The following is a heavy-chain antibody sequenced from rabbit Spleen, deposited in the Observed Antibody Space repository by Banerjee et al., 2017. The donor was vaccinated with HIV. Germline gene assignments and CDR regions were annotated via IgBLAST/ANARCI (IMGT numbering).Heavy chain of an antibody. D-gene: IGHD1-1*01. V-gene: IGHV1S45*01. CDR2: IDTNDGDT. CDR3: ARNYVNAFDP. J-gene: IGHJ2*01. CDR1: GFSFSSNW. Sequence: QQQLVDSGGGLVQPGGTLTLTCTVSGFSFSSNWICWVRQAPGKGLEWIACIDTNDGDTDYANWPKGRFTISKTSSTTVTLQMTSLTAADTATYFCARNYVNAFDPWGPGTLVTVS.